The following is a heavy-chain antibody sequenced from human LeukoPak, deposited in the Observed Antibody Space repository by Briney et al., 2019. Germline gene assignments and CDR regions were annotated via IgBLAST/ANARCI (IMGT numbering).Heavy chain of an antibody. D-gene: IGHD5-18*01. CDR1: GFTFSSYG. V-gene: IGHV3-30*18. J-gene: IGHJ4*02. Sequence: GGSLRLSCAASGFTFSSYGMHWVRQAPGKGLDWVAVISNDGSKKYYADSVKGRFTISRDNSKNTLSLQVSSLRTEDTAVYYCAKDRYSYAFEYSDSWGREPWSPSPQ. CDR3: AKDRYSYAFEYSDS. CDR2: ISNDGSKK.